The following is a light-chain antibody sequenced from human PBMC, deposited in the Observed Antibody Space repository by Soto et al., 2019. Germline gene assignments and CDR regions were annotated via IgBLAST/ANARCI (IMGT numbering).Light chain of an antibody. V-gene: IGLV2-23*02. CDR1: SSDVGSYNL. J-gene: IGLJ1*01. Sequence: QSALTQPASVSGSPGQSITISCTGTSSDVGSYNLVSWYQQHPGKAPKLMIYEVSKRPSGVSNRFSGSKSGNTASLTISGLQGEDEADYYCCSYAGSSKGVFGTGTKLTVL. CDR3: CSYAGSSKGV. CDR2: EVS.